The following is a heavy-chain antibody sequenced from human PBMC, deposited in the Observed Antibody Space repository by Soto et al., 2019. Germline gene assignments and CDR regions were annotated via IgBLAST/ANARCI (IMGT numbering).Heavy chain of an antibody. D-gene: IGHD2-21*01. CDR1: GYTFTSYY. V-gene: IGHV1-46*01. CDR3: ARDSPHLGGDSQHNWFDP. Sequence: GASVKVSCKASGYTFTSYYMHWVRQAPGQGLEWMGIINPSGGSTSYAQKFQGRVTMTRDTSTSTVYMELSSLRSEDTAVYYCARDSPHLGGDSQHNWFDPWGQRTLVTVSS. CDR2: INPSGGST. J-gene: IGHJ5*02.